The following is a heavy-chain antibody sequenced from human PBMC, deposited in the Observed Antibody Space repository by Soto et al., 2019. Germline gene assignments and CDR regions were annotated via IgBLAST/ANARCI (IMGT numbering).Heavy chain of an antibody. CDR2: IYNSGST. J-gene: IGHJ3*02. Sequence: SETLSLTCTVSGGSISSYYLSWIRQPPGKGLEWIGFIYNSGSTYYNSSLKSRVTISVDRSKNHFFLNLTSVTAADTAVYYCATYRKFFQIWGQGTKVTVSS. CDR1: GGSISSYY. CDR3: ATYRKFFQI. V-gene: IGHV4-59*04.